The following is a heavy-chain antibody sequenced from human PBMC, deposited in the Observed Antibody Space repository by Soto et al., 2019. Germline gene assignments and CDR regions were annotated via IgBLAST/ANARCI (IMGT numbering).Heavy chain of an antibody. D-gene: IGHD6-6*01. J-gene: IGHJ5*02. CDR2: MNPNSGNT. CDR3: ARAHKKLTIAARRGAYWFDP. Sequence: RASVKVSRKASGYTFTSYDINWVRQATGQGLEWMGWMNPNSGNTGYAQKFQGRVTMTRNTSISTAYMELSSLRSEDTAVYYCARAHKKLTIAARRGAYWFDPWGQGTLVTVSS. CDR1: GYTFTSYD. V-gene: IGHV1-8*01.